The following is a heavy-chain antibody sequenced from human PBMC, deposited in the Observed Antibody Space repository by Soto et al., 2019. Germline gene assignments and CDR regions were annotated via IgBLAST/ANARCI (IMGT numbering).Heavy chain of an antibody. CDR2: IGTAGDT. V-gene: IGHV3-13*01. CDR3: ARGQEVGAHFFDS. Sequence: EVQLVDSGGNLVQTGGSLRLSCAASGFTFSGFDMHWVRQPTGKGLEWVSTIGTAGDTYYAVSVNGRFTISRDNAKNSLSLQMNSLRAGDTSVYFCARGQEVGAHFFDSWGQGNKLTVSS. J-gene: IGHJ4*02. CDR1: GFTFSGFD. D-gene: IGHD2-15*01.